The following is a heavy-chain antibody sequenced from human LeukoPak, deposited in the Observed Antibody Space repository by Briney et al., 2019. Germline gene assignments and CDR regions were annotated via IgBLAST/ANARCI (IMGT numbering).Heavy chain of an antibody. D-gene: IGHD5-12*01. V-gene: IGHV1-2*02. CDR2: INPNSGGT. J-gene: IGHJ4*02. CDR1: GYTFTGYY. CDR3: ASVRDGLRLSTPFDY. Sequence: ASVKVSCKASGYTFTGYYIHWVRQAPGQGLEWMGWINPNSGGTNYAQKFQGRVTMTRDTSISTAYMELSRLRSDDTAVFYCASVRDGLRLSTPFDYWGEGTLVTVSS.